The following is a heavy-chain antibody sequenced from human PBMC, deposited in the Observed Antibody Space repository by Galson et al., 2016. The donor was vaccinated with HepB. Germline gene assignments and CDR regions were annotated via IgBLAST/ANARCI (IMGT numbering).Heavy chain of an antibody. CDR2: INAGNGNT. J-gene: IGHJ6*02. V-gene: IGHV1-3*01. Sequence: SVKVSCKASGYTFTNYAIHWVRQAPGQRLEWMGWINAGNGNTKYSQKFQGRVTITADTYASTAYMELSSLRSEDMAVDYCARRVVPDAQPAPAGWGGGLDGWGQGTTVTASS. CDR3: ARRVVPDAQPAPAGWGGGLDG. D-gene: IGHD2-2*01. CDR1: GYTFTNYA.